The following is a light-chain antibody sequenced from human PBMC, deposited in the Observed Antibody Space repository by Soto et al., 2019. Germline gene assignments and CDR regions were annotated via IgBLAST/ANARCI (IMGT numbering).Light chain of an antibody. V-gene: IGKV3-20*01. J-gene: IGKJ2*01. CDR1: QSVSSSY. Sequence: ESVLTQSPGTLSLSPGERATLSCRASQSVSSSYLAWYQQKPGQAPRPLIYGASSRATGIPDRFSGSGSGTDFTLTISRLEPEDFAVYYCQQYGSSPPYTFGQGTKLEIK. CDR3: QQYGSSPPYT. CDR2: GAS.